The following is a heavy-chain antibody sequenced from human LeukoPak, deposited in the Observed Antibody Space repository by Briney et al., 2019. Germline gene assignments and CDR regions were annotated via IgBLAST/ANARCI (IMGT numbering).Heavy chain of an antibody. V-gene: IGHV4-34*01. CDR1: GGSFSGFY. Sequence: SETLSLTCAVSGGSFSGFYWTWIRQPPGKGLEWIGEINHSGSTNYNPSLKSRVTISVDTSKNQFSLKLSSVTAADTAVYYCARAYYGRSYFDYWGQGTLVTVSS. CDR3: ARAYYGRSYFDY. J-gene: IGHJ4*02. D-gene: IGHD3-22*01. CDR2: INHSGST.